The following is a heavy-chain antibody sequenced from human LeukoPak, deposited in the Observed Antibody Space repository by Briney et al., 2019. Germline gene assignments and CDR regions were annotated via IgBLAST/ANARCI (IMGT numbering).Heavy chain of an antibody. CDR2: IKQDGREI. CDR3: ARDKQVGATYFDY. Sequence: PGGSLRLSCAASGFTLSSYWMSWVRQAPGKGLEWVANIKQDGREIYYVDSVKGRFTISRDNAKNSLYLQMNSLRAEDTAVYYCARDKQVGATYFDYWDQGTLVTVSS. J-gene: IGHJ4*02. CDR1: GFTLSSYW. V-gene: IGHV3-7*01. D-gene: IGHD1-26*01.